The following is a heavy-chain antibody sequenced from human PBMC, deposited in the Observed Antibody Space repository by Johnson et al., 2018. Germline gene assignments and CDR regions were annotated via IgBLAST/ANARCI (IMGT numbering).Heavy chain of an antibody. D-gene: IGHD1-1*01. Sequence: QVQLVESGAEVKKPGASVTVSCKASGYTFIDYYIHWVRQAPGQGLEWMGIINPSGGSPTYAQKFQGRVSMARDTSTSTVSMELSSLRSEDTAVYYWARGYGQLSSYGMDVWGKGTAVTVSS. CDR2: INPSGGSP. V-gene: IGHV1-46*01. CDR3: ARGYGQLSSYGMDV. CDR1: GYTFIDYY. J-gene: IGHJ6*04.